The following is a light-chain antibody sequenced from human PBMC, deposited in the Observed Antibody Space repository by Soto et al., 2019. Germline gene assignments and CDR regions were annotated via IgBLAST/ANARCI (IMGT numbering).Light chain of an antibody. CDR3: MQALQTPYT. CDR1: QSLLHSNGYNY. J-gene: IGKJ2*01. V-gene: IGKV2-28*01. CDR2: LGS. Sequence: DIVMTQSPLSLPVTPGEPASISCRSSQSLLHSNGYNYLDWYLQKPGQSPQLLIYLGSNRASGVHDRFSGSGSGTDFTLKIRRVEAEDVGVYYGMQALQTPYTVGQGTKLDIK.